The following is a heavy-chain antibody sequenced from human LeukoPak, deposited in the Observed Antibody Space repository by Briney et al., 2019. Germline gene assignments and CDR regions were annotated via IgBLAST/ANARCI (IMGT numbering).Heavy chain of an antibody. J-gene: IGHJ3*02. V-gene: IGHV3-74*01. CDR1: GFTFSKHW. CDR2: INSGDSNT. Sequence: PGGGLRLSCAASGFTFSKHWMHWVCQAPGKGLVWVSRINSGDSNTFYADSVKGRFTISRDNAKNTVYLHMNSLRAEDTALYYCARDRQYAFDIWGQGTMVTVSS. CDR3: ARDRQYAFDI.